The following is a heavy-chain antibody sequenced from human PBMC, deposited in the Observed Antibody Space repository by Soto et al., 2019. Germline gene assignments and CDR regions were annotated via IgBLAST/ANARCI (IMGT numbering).Heavy chain of an antibody. CDR3: ARGSLRPGIAAAGTLDP. J-gene: IGHJ5*02. V-gene: IGHV4-59*01. Sequence: SETLSLTCTVSGGSISSYYWSWIRQPPGKGLEWIGYIYYSGSTNYNPSLKSRVTISVDTSKNQFSLKLSSVTAADTAVYYCARGSLRPGIAAAGTLDPWGQGTLVTVSS. CDR2: IYYSGST. D-gene: IGHD6-13*01. CDR1: GGSISSYY.